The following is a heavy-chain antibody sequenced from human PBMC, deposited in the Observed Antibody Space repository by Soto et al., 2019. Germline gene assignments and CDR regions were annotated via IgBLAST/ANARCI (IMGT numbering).Heavy chain of an antibody. CDR1: GGSFSGYY. CDR3: ARSKWLRFSTGAYFDY. J-gene: IGHJ4*02. CDR2: INHSGST. Sequence: LSLTCAVYGGSFSGYYWSWIRQPPGKGLEWIGEINHSGSTNYNPSLKSRVTISVDTSKNQFSLKLSSVTAADTAVYYCARSKWLRFSTGAYFDYWGQGTLVTVSS. V-gene: IGHV4-34*01. D-gene: IGHD5-12*01.